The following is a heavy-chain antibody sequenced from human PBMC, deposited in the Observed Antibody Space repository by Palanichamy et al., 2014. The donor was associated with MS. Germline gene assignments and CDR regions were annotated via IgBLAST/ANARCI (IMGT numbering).Heavy chain of an antibody. D-gene: IGHD6-6*01. CDR3: ARDRIAARPGKLYYYYGMDV. V-gene: IGHV3-7*01. Sequence: EVQLVEVWGRAWSSLGGPVRLSCAASGFTFSSYWMSWVRPGVQGRGLEWVANIKQDGSEKYYVDSVKGRFTISRDNAKNSLYLQMNSLRAEDTAVYYCARDRIAARPGKLYYYYGMDVWGQGTTVTVSS. CDR2: IKQDGSEK. J-gene: IGHJ6*02. CDR1: GFTFSSYW.